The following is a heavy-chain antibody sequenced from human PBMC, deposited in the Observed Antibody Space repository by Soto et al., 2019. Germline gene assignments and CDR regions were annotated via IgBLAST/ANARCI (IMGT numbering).Heavy chain of an antibody. Sequence: SETLSLTCTVSGGSINSGGYYWSWIRQHPGKGLEWIGYIYYSGSTYYNPSLKSRVTISVDTSKNQFSLKLSSVTAADTAVYYCARASGIYYYGMDVWGQGTMVTV. CDR3: ARASGIYYYGMDV. CDR1: GGSINSGGYY. CDR2: IYYSGST. D-gene: IGHD3-10*01. V-gene: IGHV4-31*03. J-gene: IGHJ6*02.